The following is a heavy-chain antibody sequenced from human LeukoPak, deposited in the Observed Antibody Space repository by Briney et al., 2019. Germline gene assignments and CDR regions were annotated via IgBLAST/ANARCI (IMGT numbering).Heavy chain of an antibody. Sequence: PGGSLRLSCAASGFTFDDYAMHWVRQAPGKGLEWVSSISWNSGSIGYADSVKGRFTISRDNAKNSLYLQMNSLRAEDTAVYYCAREGNYEPSLWGQGTLVTVSS. J-gene: IGHJ4*02. CDR3: AREGNYEPSL. CDR1: GFTFDDYA. V-gene: IGHV3-9*01. CDR2: ISWNSGSI. D-gene: IGHD1-7*01.